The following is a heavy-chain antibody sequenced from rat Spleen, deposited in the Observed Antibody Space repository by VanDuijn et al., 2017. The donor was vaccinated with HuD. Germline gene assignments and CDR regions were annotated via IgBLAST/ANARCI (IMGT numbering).Heavy chain of an antibody. CDR3: ARQGY. V-gene: IGHV5-25*01. Sequence: EVQLVESGGGLVQPGRSLKLSCAASGFTFSNYDMAWVRQAPTTGLEWVASISTSGGSTYYRDSVKGRFTASRDNAKSTLYLQMDSLRSEDTATYYCARQGYWGQGVMVTVSS. CDR2: ISTSGGST. J-gene: IGHJ2*01. CDR1: GFTFSNYD.